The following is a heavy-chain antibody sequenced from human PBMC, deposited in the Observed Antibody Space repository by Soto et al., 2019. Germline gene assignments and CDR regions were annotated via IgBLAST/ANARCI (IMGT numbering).Heavy chain of an antibody. V-gene: IGHV5-10-1*01. Sequence: GESLKISCKGSGYSFTSYWISWVRQMPGKGLEWMGRIDPSDSYTNYSPSFQGHVTISADKSISTAYLQWSSLKASDTAMYYCASPKTYYYDSSAPHAFGFWGQGTMVTGSS. CDR3: ASPKTYYYDSSAPHAFGF. D-gene: IGHD3-22*01. J-gene: IGHJ3*01. CDR1: GYSFTSYW. CDR2: IDPSDSYT.